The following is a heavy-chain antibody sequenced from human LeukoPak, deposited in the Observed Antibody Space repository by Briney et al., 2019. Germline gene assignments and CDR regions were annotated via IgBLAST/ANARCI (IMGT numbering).Heavy chain of an antibody. Sequence: GGSLRLSCAASGFTFSSYAMHWVRQAPGKGLEWVAVISYDRSNKYYADSVKGRFTISRDNSKNTLYLQMNSLRAEDTAVYYCARQGYCSGGSCYPRTYYFDYWGQGTLVTVSS. CDR1: GFTFSSYA. V-gene: IGHV3-30-3*01. CDR2: ISYDRSNK. J-gene: IGHJ4*02. D-gene: IGHD2-15*01. CDR3: ARQGYCSGGSCYPRTYYFDY.